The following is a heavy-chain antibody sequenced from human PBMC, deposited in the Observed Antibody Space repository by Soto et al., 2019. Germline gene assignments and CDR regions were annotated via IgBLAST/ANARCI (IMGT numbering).Heavy chain of an antibody. CDR1: GFTFSSYA. Sequence: GGSLRLSCAASGFTFSSYAMHWVRQAPGKGLEWVAVISYDGSNKYYADSVKGRFTISRDNSKNTLYLQMNSLRAEDTAVYYCARDRSHYGGNYYYYGMDVWGQGTTVTVSS. V-gene: IGHV3-30-3*01. CDR2: ISYDGSNK. J-gene: IGHJ6*02. CDR3: ARDRSHYGGNYYYYGMDV. D-gene: IGHD2-15*01.